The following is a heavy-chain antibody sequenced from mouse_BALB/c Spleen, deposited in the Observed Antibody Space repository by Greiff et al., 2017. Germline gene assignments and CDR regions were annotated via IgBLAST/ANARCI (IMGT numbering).Heavy chain of an antibody. D-gene: IGHD1-1*01. CDR3: TRVYGSSKGYIDV. CDR1: GFTFSSYT. Sequence: EVNVVESGGGLVKPGGSLKLSCAASGFTFSSYTMSWVRQTPEKRLEWVATISSGGSYTYYPDSVTGRFTISRDNAKNTLYLQMSSLKSEDTAMCYCTRVYGSSKGYIDVWGAGTTVTVSS. CDR2: ISSGGSYT. V-gene: IGHV5-6-4*01. J-gene: IGHJ1*01.